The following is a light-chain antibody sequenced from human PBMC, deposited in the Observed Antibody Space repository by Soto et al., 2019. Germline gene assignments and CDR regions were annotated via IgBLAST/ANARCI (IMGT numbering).Light chain of an antibody. CDR2: DAS. CDR3: QQFDNLPALS. CDR1: HDIKNY. J-gene: IGKJ4*01. Sequence: DIQLTQSPSSLSASVGDRVTITCQASHDIKNYINWYQQKPGKAPKLLVYDASKLETGVPSRFSGSGSGTDFTFTISSLQPEDIATYYCQQFDNLPALSFGGGTKVEIK. V-gene: IGKV1-33*01.